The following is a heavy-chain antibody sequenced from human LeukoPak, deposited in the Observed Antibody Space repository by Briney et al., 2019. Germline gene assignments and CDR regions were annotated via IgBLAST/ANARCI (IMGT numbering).Heavy chain of an antibody. CDR3: ASSGYSSGWYRNYYYMDV. CDR1: GGSISSRPYY. Sequence: SETLSLTCTVSGGSISSRPYYWGWVRQPPGKGLERIGTISYSGTTYYSPSLKSRVTISLDTSKNQFSLKLSSVTAADTAVYYCASSGYSSGWYRNYYYMDVWGKGTTVTISS. D-gene: IGHD6-19*01. V-gene: IGHV4-39*07. CDR2: ISYSGTT. J-gene: IGHJ6*03.